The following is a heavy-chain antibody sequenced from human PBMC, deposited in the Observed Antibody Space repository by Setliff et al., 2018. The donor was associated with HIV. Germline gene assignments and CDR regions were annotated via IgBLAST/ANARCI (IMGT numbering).Heavy chain of an antibody. CDR1: GFTFSSYA. CDR2: ISYDGSNK. Sequence: GGSLRLSCAASGFTFSSYAMHWVRQAPGKGLEWVAVISYDGSNKYYADSVKGRFTISRDNSKNTLYLQMNSLRAEDTAVYYCARGRGNWNYVEAFDIWGQGTMVTVSS. D-gene: IGHD1-7*01. J-gene: IGHJ3*02. V-gene: IGHV3-30*04. CDR3: ARGRGNWNYVEAFDI.